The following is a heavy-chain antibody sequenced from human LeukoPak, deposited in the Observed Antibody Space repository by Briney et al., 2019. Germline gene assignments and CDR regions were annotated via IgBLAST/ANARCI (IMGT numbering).Heavy chain of an antibody. Sequence: GGSLRLSCAASGFTFSSYSMNWVRQAPGKGLEWVSSISSSSSYIYYADSVKGRFTISRDNAKNSLYLQMNSLRAEDTAVYYCARGSFTSGSYFYWGQGTLVTVSS. CDR3: ARGSFTSGSYFY. V-gene: IGHV3-21*01. CDR1: GFTFSSYS. D-gene: IGHD1-26*01. J-gene: IGHJ4*02. CDR2: ISSSSSYI.